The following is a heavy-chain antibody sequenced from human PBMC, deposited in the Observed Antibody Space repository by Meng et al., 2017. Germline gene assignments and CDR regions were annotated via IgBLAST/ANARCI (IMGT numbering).Heavy chain of an antibody. Sequence: GGPLRLSCAASGFTFSSYAMSWCRQAPGKGLEWVSAISGSGGSTYYADPVKGRFTISRDNSKNTLYLQMTSLRAEDTAVYYCAKAVVVPPAMYYFDYWGQGTLVTVSS. CDR1: GFTFSSYA. J-gene: IGHJ4*02. V-gene: IGHV3-23*01. CDR3: AKAVVVPPAMYYFDY. D-gene: IGHD2-2*01. CDR2: ISGSGGST.